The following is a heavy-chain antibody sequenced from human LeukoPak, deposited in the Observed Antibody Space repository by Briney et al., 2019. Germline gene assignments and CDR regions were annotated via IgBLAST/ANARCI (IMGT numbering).Heavy chain of an antibody. V-gene: IGHV4-39*01. Sequence: SETLSLTCTVSGGSISSRSYYWGWIRQPPGKGLEWIGSIYYSETTYYNPSLESRVTISVDTSKNQFSLKLSSVTAADTAVYYCAREAHYGDYALYFDYWGQGTLVTVSS. D-gene: IGHD4-17*01. CDR3: AREAHYGDYALYFDY. CDR1: GGSISSRSYY. J-gene: IGHJ4*02. CDR2: IYYSETT.